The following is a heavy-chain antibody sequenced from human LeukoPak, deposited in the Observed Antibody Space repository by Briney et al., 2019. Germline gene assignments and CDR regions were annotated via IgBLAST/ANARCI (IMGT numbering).Heavy chain of an antibody. CDR2: INPNSGGT. CDR3: ARPRITKDPMGFDY. J-gene: IGHJ4*02. V-gene: IGHV1-2*06. CDR1: GYTFTGYY. Sequence: VASVKVSCKASGYTFTGYYMHWVRQAPGQGLEWMGRINPNSGGTDYAQKFQVRVTMTRDTSISTAYMELSRLRSDDTAVYYCARPRITKDPMGFDYWGQGTLVTVSS. D-gene: IGHD3-3*01.